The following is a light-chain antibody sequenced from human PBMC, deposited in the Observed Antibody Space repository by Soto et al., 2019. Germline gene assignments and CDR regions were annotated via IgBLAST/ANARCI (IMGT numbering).Light chain of an antibody. Sequence: DIQMTQSPSTLSASVGDRVTITCRASQSISSWLAWYQQKPGKAPKLLIYDASSLESGVPSRFRGSGSGTEFTLTISSLQPDDFATYYCQQYNSYPALTFGGGTKVEIK. J-gene: IGKJ4*01. CDR1: QSISSW. CDR3: QQYNSYPALT. CDR2: DAS. V-gene: IGKV1-5*01.